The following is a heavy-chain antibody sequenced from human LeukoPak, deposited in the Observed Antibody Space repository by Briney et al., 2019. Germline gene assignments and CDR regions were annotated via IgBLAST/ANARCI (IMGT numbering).Heavy chain of an antibody. V-gene: IGHV3-15*01. CDR1: GFTFSNAW. CDR2: ILSKTDGETT. J-gene: IGHJ4*02. D-gene: IGHD1-26*01. CDR3: TTTGGSTTRFVDY. Sequence: PGGSLRLSCAASGFTFSNAWMSWVRQAPGKGLEWVGRILSKTDGETTDYAAPVKGRFTTSRDGSKDTLYLQMNSLKTEDTALYYCTTTGGSTTRFVDYWGQGTLVTVSS.